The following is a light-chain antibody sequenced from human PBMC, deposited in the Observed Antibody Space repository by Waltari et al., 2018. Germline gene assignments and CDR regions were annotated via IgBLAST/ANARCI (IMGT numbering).Light chain of an antibody. CDR3: ATWDDSLSGYV. J-gene: IGLJ1*01. CDR2: RNT. Sequence: QSVLTQPPSASGAPGQRVTISCSGSSSNIGTNYVYLYQQLPGTAPKLLIYRNTQRPSEIPDRFSGSKSGTSASLALSGLRSEDEADYYCATWDDSLSGYVFGPGTKVTVL. CDR1: SSNIGTNY. V-gene: IGLV1-47*01.